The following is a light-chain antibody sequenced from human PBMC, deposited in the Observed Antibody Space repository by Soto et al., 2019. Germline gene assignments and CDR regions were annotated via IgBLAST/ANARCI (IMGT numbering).Light chain of an antibody. CDR2: SND. J-gene: IGLJ2*01. Sequence: QSVLTQPPSASGTPGQRVTISWSGSSSNIGANPVNWYQQLPGMAPTVLIYSNDQRPSGVPDRFSGSKSGTSASLAISGLQSEDEADYYWATWDDSVYGPVFGGGTQLTVL. CDR1: SSNIGANP. CDR3: ATWDDSVYGPV. V-gene: IGLV1-44*01.